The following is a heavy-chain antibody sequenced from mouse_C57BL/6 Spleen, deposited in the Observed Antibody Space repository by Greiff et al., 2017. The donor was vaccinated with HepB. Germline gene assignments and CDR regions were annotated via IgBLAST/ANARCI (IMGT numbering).Heavy chain of an antibody. Sequence: EVQLQQSGPVLVKPGASVKMSCKASGYTFTDYYMNWVKQSHGKSLEWIGVINPYNGGTSYNQKFKGKATLTVDKSSSTAYMELNSLTSEDSAVYYCARGDSSGYIDYWGQGTTLTVSS. D-gene: IGHD3-2*02. V-gene: IGHV1-19*01. CDR2: INPYNGGT. CDR1: GYTFTDYY. J-gene: IGHJ2*01. CDR3: ARGDSSGYIDY.